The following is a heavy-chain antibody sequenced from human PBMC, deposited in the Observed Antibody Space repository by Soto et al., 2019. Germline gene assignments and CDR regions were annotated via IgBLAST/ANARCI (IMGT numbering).Heavy chain of an antibody. J-gene: IGHJ4*02. D-gene: IGHD3-16*02. Sequence: PRASVKVSCKASGGTFSSYAISWVRQAPGQGLEWMGGIIPIFGTANYAQKFQGRVTITADESTSTAYMELSTLRSEDTAVYYCAAFGGVIAQPQAYKIDYWGQGTLVTVSS. CDR2: IIPIFGTA. V-gene: IGHV1-69*13. CDR3: AAFGGVIAQPQAYKIDY. CDR1: GGTFSSYA.